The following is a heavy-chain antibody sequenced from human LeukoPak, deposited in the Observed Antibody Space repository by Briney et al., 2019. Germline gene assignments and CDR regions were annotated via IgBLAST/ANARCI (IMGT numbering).Heavy chain of an antibody. CDR3: AKDLGGKPYYDYGWDV. V-gene: IGHV3-23*01. CDR1: GFTFSSYA. J-gene: IGHJ6*02. Sequence: GGSLRLSCAASGFTFSSYAMSWVRQAPGKGLEWVSAISGGGGGTFYADSVKGRFTISRDNSKNTLYLQMNSLSAEDTAVYYCAKDLGGKPYYDYGWDVWGQGTTVTVSS. CDR2: ISGGGGGT.